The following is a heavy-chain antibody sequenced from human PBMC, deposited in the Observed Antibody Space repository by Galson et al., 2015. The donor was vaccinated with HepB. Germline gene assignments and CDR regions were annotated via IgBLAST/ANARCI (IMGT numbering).Heavy chain of an antibody. CDR1: GGIFNRYP. CDR3: ANLLRFLESYYYYGLDI. D-gene: IGHD3-3*01. CDR2: IIPIFGTA. V-gene: IGHV1-69*13. Sequence: SVKVSCKASGGIFNRYPISWVRQAPGQGLEWIGGIIPIFGTAYNEQKFQGRVTITADESTSTIYMELSSLRSEDTAVYYCANLLRFLESYYYYGLDIWGQGTTVTVSS. J-gene: IGHJ6*02.